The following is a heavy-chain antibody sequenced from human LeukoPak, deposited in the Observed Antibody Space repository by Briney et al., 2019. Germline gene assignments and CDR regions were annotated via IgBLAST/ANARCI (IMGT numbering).Heavy chain of an antibody. V-gene: IGHV3-74*01. D-gene: IGHD7-27*01. CDR1: GLTFSSHW. CDR2: ITNDGSST. CDR3: ARDPNLELTGIFDY. J-gene: IGHJ4*02. Sequence: GGSLRLSCAASGLTFSSHWMHWVRQAPGKGVVWVSRITNDGSSTTYADSVKGRFTISRDNAKNMLYLQVNSLRAEDTAVYYCARDPNLELTGIFDYWGQGTLVTVSS.